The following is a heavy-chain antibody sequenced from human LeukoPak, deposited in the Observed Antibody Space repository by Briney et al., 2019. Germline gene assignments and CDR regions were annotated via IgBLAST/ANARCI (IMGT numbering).Heavy chain of an antibody. CDR1: GYTFTSYD. V-gene: IGHV1-8*01. CDR2: MNPNRGNT. Sequence: ASVKVSCKASGYTFTSYDINWVRQATGQGLEWMGWMNPNRGNTGYAQKFQGRVTMTRNTSISTAYMELSSLRSEDTAVYYCASDYYYDSSGYPHPGPDAFDIWGQGTMVTVSS. J-gene: IGHJ3*02. D-gene: IGHD3-22*01. CDR3: ASDYYYDSSGYPHPGPDAFDI.